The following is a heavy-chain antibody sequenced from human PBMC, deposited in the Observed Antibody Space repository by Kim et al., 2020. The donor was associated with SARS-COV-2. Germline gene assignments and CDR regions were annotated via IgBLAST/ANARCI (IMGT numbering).Heavy chain of an antibody. CDR3: ARGDIWLANAPHYYAMDV. V-gene: IGHV3-43*01. CDR1: GFNFDDHT. CDR2: ISWNGDTT. Sequence: GGSLRLSCGASGFNFDDHTMYWVRQAPGKGLEWVSLISWNGDTTYYADSVKGRFTISRDNSKTSLYMQMNGLRTEDTAFYYCARGDIWLANAPHYYAMDVWGQGTTVTVSS. J-gene: IGHJ6*02. D-gene: IGHD6-19*01.